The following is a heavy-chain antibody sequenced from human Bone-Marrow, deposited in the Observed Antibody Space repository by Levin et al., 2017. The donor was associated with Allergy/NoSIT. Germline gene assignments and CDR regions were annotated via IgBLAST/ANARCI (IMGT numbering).Heavy chain of an antibody. D-gene: IGHD3-16*01. J-gene: IGHJ6*01. CDR2: ISSDGSNR. CDR3: GRLQYDYIEPTYV. V-gene: IGHV3-30*03. CDR1: GFTFSNYG. Sequence: GGSLRLSCAASGFTFSNYGMHWVRQGPGKGLEWVSVISSDGSNRLYGDSVKGRFTISRDNSKNTLFLQMNSLKAEDTAVYYGGRLQYDYIEPTYVWSQGTTVTVSS.